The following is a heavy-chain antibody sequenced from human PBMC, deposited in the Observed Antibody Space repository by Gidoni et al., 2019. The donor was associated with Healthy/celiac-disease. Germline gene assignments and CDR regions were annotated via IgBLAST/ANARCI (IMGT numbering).Heavy chain of an antibody. CDR3: ARDLDDILTGYMDY. Sequence: QVQLVQSGAEVKKPGSSVKVSCKASGGTFSSYAISWGRQAPGQGLEWMGRIIPILGIANYAQKFQGRVTITADKSTSTAYMELSSLRSEDTAVYYCARDLDDILTGYMDYWGQGTLVTVSS. CDR2: IIPILGIA. D-gene: IGHD3-9*01. CDR1: GGTFSSYA. J-gene: IGHJ4*02. V-gene: IGHV1-69*09.